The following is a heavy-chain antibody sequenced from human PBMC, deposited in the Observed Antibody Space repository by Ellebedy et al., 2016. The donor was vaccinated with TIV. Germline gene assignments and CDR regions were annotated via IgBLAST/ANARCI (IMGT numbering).Heavy chain of an antibody. D-gene: IGHD3-10*01. CDR3: ARGMLWFGTLRYSDF. CDR2: INLSGGST. J-gene: IGHJ4*02. V-gene: IGHV1-46*04. CDR1: GFIFTSYY. Sequence: AASVKVSCKASGFIFTSYYVQWVRQAPGQGLEWMGVINLSGGSTFYAQKLQGRVTITRDTSTSTVYMDLRSLRSEDTAVYYYARGMLWFGTLRYSDFWGQGTLVTVSS.